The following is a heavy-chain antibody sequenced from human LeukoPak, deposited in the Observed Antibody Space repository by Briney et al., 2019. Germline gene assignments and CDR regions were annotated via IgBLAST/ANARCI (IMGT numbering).Heavy chain of an antibody. J-gene: IGHJ5*02. CDR2: IYNGGST. V-gene: IGHV4-59*01. CDR1: GGSISTYY. Sequence: SETLSLTCTVSGGSISTYYWSWIRKPPGKGLEWIGHIYNGGSTNYSPSLKSRVTISVDTSKNQFSLKLSSVTAADTAVYYCARDDTIAAAGMGFDPWGQGTLVTVSS. D-gene: IGHD6-13*01. CDR3: ARDDTIAAAGMGFDP.